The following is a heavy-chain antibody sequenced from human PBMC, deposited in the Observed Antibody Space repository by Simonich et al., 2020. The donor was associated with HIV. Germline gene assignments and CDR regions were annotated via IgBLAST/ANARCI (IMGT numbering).Heavy chain of an antibody. CDR2: INHSGST. J-gene: IGHJ3*02. CDR1: GGSFSGYY. Sequence: QVQLQQWGAGLLKPSETLSLTCAVYGGSFSGYYRSWIRKPPGKGLEWIGEINHSGSTNDNPSLKGRVTISVDTSKNQFSLKLSSVSAADTAVYYCARERAAVVRRVGAFDIWGQGTMVTVSS. D-gene: IGHD6-19*01. CDR3: ARERAAVVRRVGAFDI. V-gene: IGHV4-34*01.